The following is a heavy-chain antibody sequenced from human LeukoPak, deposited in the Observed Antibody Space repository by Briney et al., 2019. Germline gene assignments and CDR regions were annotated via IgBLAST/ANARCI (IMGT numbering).Heavy chain of an antibody. J-gene: IGHJ6*02. D-gene: IGHD2-21*02. Sequence: SETLSLTCAAYGGSFSGYYWSWIRQPPGKGLEWIGEINHSGSTNYNPSLKSRVTISVDTSKNQFSLKLSSVTAADTAVYYCARDLGVVTYYGMDVWGQGTTVTVSS. V-gene: IGHV4-34*01. CDR2: INHSGST. CDR3: ARDLGVVTYYGMDV. CDR1: GGSFSGYY.